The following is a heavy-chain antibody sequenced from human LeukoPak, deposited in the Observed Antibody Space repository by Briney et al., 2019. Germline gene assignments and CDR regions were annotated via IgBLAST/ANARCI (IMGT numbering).Heavy chain of an antibody. CDR1: GGSISSSNW. J-gene: IGHJ5*02. V-gene: IGHV4-4*02. CDR2: IYHSGST. Sequence: SGTLSLTCAVSGGSISSSNWWSWVRQPPGKGLEWIGEIYHSGSTNYNPSLKSRVTISVDKSKNQFSLKLSSVTAADTAVYYCARHAGLLWFGELLYGPGNWFDPWGQGTLVTVSS. D-gene: IGHD3-10*01. CDR3: ARHAGLLWFGELLYGPGNWFDP.